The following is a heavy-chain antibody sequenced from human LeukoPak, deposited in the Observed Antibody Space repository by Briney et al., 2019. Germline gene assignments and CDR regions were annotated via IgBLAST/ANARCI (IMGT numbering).Heavy chain of an antibody. D-gene: IGHD1-7*01. CDR2: FDPEDGET. Sequence: ASVKVSCKVSGYTLTELSMHWVRQAPGKGLEWMGGFDPEDGETIYAQKFQGRVTMTEDTSTDTAYMELSSLRSEDTAVYYCHSFITGTTTESDYWGQGTLVTVSS. CDR3: HSFITGTTTESDY. CDR1: GYTLTELS. V-gene: IGHV1-24*01. J-gene: IGHJ4*02.